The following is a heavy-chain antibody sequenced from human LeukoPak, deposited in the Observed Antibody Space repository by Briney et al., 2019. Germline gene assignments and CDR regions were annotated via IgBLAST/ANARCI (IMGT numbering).Heavy chain of an antibody. CDR2: IYPGDYET. CDR1: GYSFSNYW. V-gene: IGHV5-51*01. J-gene: IGHJ4*02. D-gene: IGHD2-21*02. CDR3: AIPPGYCGNDCSFDH. Sequence: GKSLKISFEGSGYSFSNYWIGWVRQMPGKGLGWMGIIYPGDYETRYSPSFQGLVTISVDKSISTAYLQWSSLKASDTAMYYCAIPPGYCGNDCSFDHWGQGTLVTVSS.